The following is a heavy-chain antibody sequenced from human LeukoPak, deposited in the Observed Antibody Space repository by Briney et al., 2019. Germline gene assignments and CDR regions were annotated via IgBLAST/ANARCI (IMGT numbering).Heavy chain of an antibody. CDR1: GYTFTNYW. V-gene: IGHV5-51*01. CDR2: IYPGDSDT. J-gene: IGHJ4*02. D-gene: IGHD7-27*01. CDR3: ARGERGNWGLYYFDY. Sequence: GESLKISCKGSGYTFTNYWIGWVRQMPGKGLEFMGIIYPGDSDTRYSPSFQGQVTISVDKSINTAYLQWSSLKASDSAMYYCARGERGNWGLYYFDYWGQGTLVTVSS.